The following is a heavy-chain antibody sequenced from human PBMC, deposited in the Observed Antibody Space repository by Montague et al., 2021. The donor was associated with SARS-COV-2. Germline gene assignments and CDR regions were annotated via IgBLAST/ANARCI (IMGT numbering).Heavy chain of an antibody. V-gene: IGHV6-1*01. Sequence: CAISGDSVSSNIATWNWIRQSPSRGLEWLGRTYYRSKWYNDYAESVKSRITTDPDTPKHQFSLHLNSVTPEDTAVYYCARIPVGSKYYFDFWGQGTLVTVSS. D-gene: IGHD2-2*01. J-gene: IGHJ4*02. CDR2: TYYRSKWYN. CDR3: ARIPVGSKYYFDF. CDR1: GDSVSSNIAT.